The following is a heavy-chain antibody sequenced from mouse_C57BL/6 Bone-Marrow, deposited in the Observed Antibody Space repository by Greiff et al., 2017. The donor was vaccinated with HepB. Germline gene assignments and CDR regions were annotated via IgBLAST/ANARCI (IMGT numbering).Heavy chain of an antibody. CDR3: TTGSGYPFAY. D-gene: IGHD3-2*02. V-gene: IGHV14-4*01. Sequence: VQLQQSGAELVRPGASVKLSCTASGFNIKDDYMHWVKQRPEQGLEWIGWIDPENGDTEYASKFQGKATITADTSSNTAYLQLSSLTSEDTAVYYCTTGSGYPFAYWGQGTLVTVSA. J-gene: IGHJ3*01. CDR1: GFNIKDDY. CDR2: IDPENGDT.